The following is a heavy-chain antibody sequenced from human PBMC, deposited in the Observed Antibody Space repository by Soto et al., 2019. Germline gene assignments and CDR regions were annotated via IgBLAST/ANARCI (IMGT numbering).Heavy chain of an antibody. Sequence: QVQLQESGPGLVKPSETLSLTCTVSGGSISSYYWSWIRQPPGKGLEWIGYIYYSGSTNYNPSLKSRVTISVDTSKNQFSLKLSSVTAADTAVYYCARVEIVVVPAAIPGPVFDIWGQGTMVTVSS. CDR2: IYYSGST. V-gene: IGHV4-59*01. CDR3: ARVEIVVVPAAIPGPVFDI. J-gene: IGHJ3*02. D-gene: IGHD2-2*01. CDR1: GGSISSYY.